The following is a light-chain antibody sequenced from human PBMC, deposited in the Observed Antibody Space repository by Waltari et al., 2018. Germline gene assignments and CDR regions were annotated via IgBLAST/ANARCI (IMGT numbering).Light chain of an antibody. J-gene: IGLJ3*02. Sequence: SSELTQGPDVSVALGQTVKITCQGDSLRTSYASWYQVKPGQAPVLVLFGKEKRPSGIPDRISGYSVGTTSSLTITGAQAEDEADYYCHSRKGSDNQVVFGGGTKLTVL. CDR1: SLRTSY. V-gene: IGLV3-19*01. CDR3: HSRKGSDNQVV. CDR2: GKE.